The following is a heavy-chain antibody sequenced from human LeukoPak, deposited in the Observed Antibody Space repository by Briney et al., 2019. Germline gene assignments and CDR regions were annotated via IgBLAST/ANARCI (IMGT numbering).Heavy chain of an antibody. D-gene: IGHD2-2*01. V-gene: IGHV1-2*02. J-gene: IGHJ4*02. CDR1: GYTFTGYY. Sequence: ASVKVSCKASGYTFTGYYMHWVRQSPGQGLEWMGWINPNSGGTNYAQKFQGRVTMTRDTSISTAYMELSRLRSDDTAVYYCARGGPIVVVPAAVDYWGQGTLVTVSS. CDR2: INPNSGGT. CDR3: ARGGPIVVVPAAVDY.